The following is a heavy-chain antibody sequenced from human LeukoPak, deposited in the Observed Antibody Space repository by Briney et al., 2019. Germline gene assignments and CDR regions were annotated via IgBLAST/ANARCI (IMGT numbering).Heavy chain of an antibody. J-gene: IGHJ4*02. CDR3: ARDGSSGWYGVYYFDY. D-gene: IGHD6-19*01. CDR2: ISSSSSYI. V-gene: IGHV3-21*01. CDR1: GFTFSSYS. Sequence: GGSLRLPCAASGFTFSSYSMNWVRQAPGKGLEWVSSISSSSSYIYYADSVKGRFTISRDNAKNSLYLQMNSLRAEDTAVYYCARDGSSGWYGVYYFDYWGQGTLVTVSS.